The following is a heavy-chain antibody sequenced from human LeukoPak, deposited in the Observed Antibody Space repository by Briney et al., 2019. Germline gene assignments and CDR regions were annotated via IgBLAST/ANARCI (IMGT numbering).Heavy chain of an antibody. V-gene: IGHV3-30-3*01. Sequence: PGGSLRLSCAASGFTFSSYAMHWVRQAPGKGLEWVAVISYDGSNKYYADSVKGRFTISRDNSKNTLYLQMNSLRAEDTAVYYCARDRVVRGVIGLYYYYYYMDVWGKGTTVTVSS. D-gene: IGHD3-10*01. CDR2: ISYDGSNK. CDR3: ARDRVVRGVIGLYYYYYYMDV. J-gene: IGHJ6*03. CDR1: GFTFSSYA.